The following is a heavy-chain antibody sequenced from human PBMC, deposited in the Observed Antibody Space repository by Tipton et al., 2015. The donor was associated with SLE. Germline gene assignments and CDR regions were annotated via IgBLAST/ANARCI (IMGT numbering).Heavy chain of an antibody. V-gene: IGHV4-61*02. Sequence: TLSLTCTVSGASISSGSYYWSWIRQPAGKGLEWIGRVYTRGSTNYNPSLKSRVTISVGMSKNQFSLRLPSVTAADTALYYCATERIGGSPFDYWGQGTLVTVSS. CDR1: GASISSGSYY. CDR3: ATERIGGSPFDY. D-gene: IGHD3-16*01. J-gene: IGHJ4*02. CDR2: VYTRGST.